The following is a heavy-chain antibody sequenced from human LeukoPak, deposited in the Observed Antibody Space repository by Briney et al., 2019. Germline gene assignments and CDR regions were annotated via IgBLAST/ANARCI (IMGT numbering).Heavy chain of an antibody. V-gene: IGHV4-38-2*02. CDR3: ARGLWFGYHNWFDP. CDR1: GYSISSGYY. D-gene: IGHD3-10*01. Sequence: SETLSLTCTVSGYSISSGYYWGWIRQPPGKGLEWIGSIYHSGSTYYNPSLKSRVTISVDTSKNQFSLKLSSVTAADTAVYYCARGLWFGYHNWFDPWGQGTLVTVSS. J-gene: IGHJ5*02. CDR2: IYHSGST.